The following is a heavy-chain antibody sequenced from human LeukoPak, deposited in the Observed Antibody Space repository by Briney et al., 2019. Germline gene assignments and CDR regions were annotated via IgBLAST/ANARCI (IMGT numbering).Heavy chain of an antibody. V-gene: IGHV3-7*01. CDR1: GFTFSSYW. Sequence: GGSLRLSCAASGFTFSSYWMSWVRQAPGKGLEWVANIKQDGSEKHYVDSVKGRFTISRDNAKNSLRLQMNSLRAEDTAVYYCARDQGAAADDYWGQGTLVTVSS. D-gene: IGHD6-13*01. CDR3: ARDQGAAADDY. CDR2: IKQDGSEK. J-gene: IGHJ4*02.